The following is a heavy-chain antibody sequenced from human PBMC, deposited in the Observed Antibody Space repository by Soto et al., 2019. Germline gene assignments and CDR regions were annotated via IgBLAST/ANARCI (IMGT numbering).Heavy chain of an antibody. V-gene: IGHV4-4*02. CDR2: VYHSGNT. CDR1: GDSISSYTW. CDR3: ASGPYYYDSSGSNNWFDP. J-gene: IGHJ5*02. D-gene: IGHD3-22*01. Sequence: SETLSLPCAVSGDSISSYTWWSWVRQPPGKGLEWIGEVYHSGNTNYNPSLKSRVIISVDKSKNQFSLKLSSVTAADTAVYYCASGPYYYDSSGSNNWFDPWGQGTLVTVSS.